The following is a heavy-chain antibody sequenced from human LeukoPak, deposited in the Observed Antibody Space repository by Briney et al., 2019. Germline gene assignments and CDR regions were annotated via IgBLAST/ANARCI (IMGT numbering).Heavy chain of an antibody. V-gene: IGHV4-39*01. CDR2: IYYSKNT. D-gene: IGHD5-18*01. CDR1: AGSISSSSAY. Sequence: SATLSLTCTVSAGSISSSSAYWGWIRQPPGKGLEWIGSIYYSKNTYYNPSLKSRVTISADTSKNQFSLTLGSVSATDTAVYYCVSPRGFSYGYFDYWGQGTLVTVSS. CDR3: VSPRGFSYGYFDY. J-gene: IGHJ4*02.